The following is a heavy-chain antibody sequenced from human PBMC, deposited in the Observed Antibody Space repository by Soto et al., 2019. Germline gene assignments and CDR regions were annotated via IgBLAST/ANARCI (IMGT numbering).Heavy chain of an antibody. D-gene: IGHD2-2*01. Sequence: QVQLQQWGAGLLKPSETLSLTCAVYGGSFGGCYWSWIRQPPGKGLEWIGEINHSGSTNYNPSLKSRVTISIDTSKNQFSLKLNSVTAADTAVYYCARRVVPAAIGYWGQGMLVTVSS. CDR2: INHSGST. CDR1: GGSFGGCY. J-gene: IGHJ4*02. CDR3: ARRVVPAAIGY. V-gene: IGHV4-34*01.